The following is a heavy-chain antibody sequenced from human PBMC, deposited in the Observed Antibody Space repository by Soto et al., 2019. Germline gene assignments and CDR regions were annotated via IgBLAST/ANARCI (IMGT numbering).Heavy chain of an antibody. CDR3: AQTLGLAVAGPGRFDL. V-gene: IGHV1-69*12. J-gene: IGHJ2*01. CDR2: IIPIFATA. CDR1: GGTFSSNA. Sequence: QVQLVQSGADVKKPGTSVKVSCKASGGTFSSNAISWVRQAPGQGLEWVGGIIPIFATANYAQKFQGRVTITADESMSTAYMELRSLRSEDTAVYYCAQTLGLAVAGPGRFDLWGRGTLVTVSS. D-gene: IGHD6-19*01.